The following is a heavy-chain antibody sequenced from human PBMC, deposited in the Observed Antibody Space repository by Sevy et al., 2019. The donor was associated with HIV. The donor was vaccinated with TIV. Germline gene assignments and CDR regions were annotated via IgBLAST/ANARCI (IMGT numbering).Heavy chain of an antibody. CDR1: GFTFSSYW. Sequence: GGSLRLSCAASGFTFSSYWMTWVRQAPGKGLEWVANIKKDGSEKYYVDSVKGRFTISRDNAKNSLYLQMNSLRAEDTALYYWARAVNINPCLWVLDVWGQGRTVT. CDR2: IKKDGSEK. V-gene: IGHV3-7*03. CDR3: ARAVNINPCLWVLDV. J-gene: IGHJ6*02. D-gene: IGHD3-16*01.